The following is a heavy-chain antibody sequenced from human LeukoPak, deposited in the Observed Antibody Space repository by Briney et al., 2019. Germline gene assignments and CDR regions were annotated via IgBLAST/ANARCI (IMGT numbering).Heavy chain of an antibody. CDR2: IIPIFGTA. J-gene: IGHJ6*02. V-gene: IGHV1-69*06. Sequence: SVKVSCKASGGTFSSYAISWVRQAPGQGLEWMGRIIPIFGTANYAQKFQGRVTITADKSTSTAYMELSSLRSEDTAVYYCARALVRGVMFYYYYGMDVWSQGTTVTVSS. D-gene: IGHD3-10*02. CDR1: GGTFSSYA. CDR3: ARALVRGVMFYYYYGMDV.